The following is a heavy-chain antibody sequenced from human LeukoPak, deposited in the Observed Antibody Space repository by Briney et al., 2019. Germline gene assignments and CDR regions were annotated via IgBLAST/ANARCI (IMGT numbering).Heavy chain of an antibody. CDR2: IYDSVST. D-gene: IGHD3-3*01. Sequence: PSETLPLTCTVSGGSLSSGDHYRSLFPQPPAKGLECIGYIYDSVSTYYHPSLKSRVTISLDTSKNQFSLNLSSVTAADTAVYYCARTSTYYDFWSGYRDFDYWGQGTLVTVSS. V-gene: IGHV4-30-4*08. CDR3: ARTSTYYDFWSGYRDFDY. CDR1: GGSLSSGDHY. J-gene: IGHJ4*02.